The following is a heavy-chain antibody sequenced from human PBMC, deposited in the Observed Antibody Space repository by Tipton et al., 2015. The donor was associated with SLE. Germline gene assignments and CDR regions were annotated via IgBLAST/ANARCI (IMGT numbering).Heavy chain of an antibody. CDR3: AMRYYDILTGFDY. J-gene: IGHJ4*02. CDR1: GFTFSIYD. CDR2: ISHDGSNK. Sequence: SLRLSCAASGFTFSIYDMHWVRQAPGKGLEWVAVISHDGSNKNYADSVKGRFTISRDNSKNTLYLQMNSLRAEDTAVHYCAMRYYDILTGFDYWGQGTLVTVSS. D-gene: IGHD3-9*01. V-gene: IGHV3-30*04.